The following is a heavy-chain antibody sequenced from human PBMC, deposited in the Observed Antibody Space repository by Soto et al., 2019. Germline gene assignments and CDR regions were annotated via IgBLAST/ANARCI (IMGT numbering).Heavy chain of an antibody. V-gene: IGHV1-46*01. CDR3: ARMLELSQRNY. CDR2: INPSDGRT. Sequence: QVQLVQSGAEVKKPGASAKVSCKASGYTFTTYYIHWVRQAPVQGLEWMGIINPSDGRTTYAQKFQGRVTMTRDTSTSTVYMELSSLRSEDTAVYYCARMLELSQRNYWGQGTLVTVSS. D-gene: IGHD1-7*01. CDR1: GYTFTTYY. J-gene: IGHJ4*02.